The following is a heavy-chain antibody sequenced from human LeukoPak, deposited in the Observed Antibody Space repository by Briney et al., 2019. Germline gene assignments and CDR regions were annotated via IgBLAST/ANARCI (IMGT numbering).Heavy chain of an antibody. J-gene: IGHJ6*03. V-gene: IGHV3-7*01. CDR2: IKQDGSEK. Sequence: PGGSLRLSCAASGFTFSSYWMSWVRQAPGKGPEWVANIKQDGSEKYYVDSVKGRFTISRDNAKNSLYLQMNSLRAEDTAVYYCARVFTMVRGVIIYEYYYYYYYMDVWGKGTTVTVSS. CDR1: GFTFSSYW. CDR3: ARVFTMVRGVIIYEYYYYYYYMDV. D-gene: IGHD3-10*01.